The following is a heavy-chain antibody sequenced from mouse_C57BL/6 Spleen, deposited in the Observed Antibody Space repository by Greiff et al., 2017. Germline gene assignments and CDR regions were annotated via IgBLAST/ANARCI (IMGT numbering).Heavy chain of an antibody. D-gene: IGHD1-1*01. J-gene: IGHJ3*01. V-gene: IGHV1-59*01. Sequence: QVQLQQPGAELVRPGTSVKLSCKASGYTFTSYWMHWVKQRPGQGLEWIGVIDPSDSYTNYNQKFKGKATLTVDTSASTAYMQHSSLTSEDSAVYYCARITTVVAKGSWFAYWGQGTLVTVSA. CDR2: IDPSDSYT. CDR3: ARITTVVAKGSWFAY. CDR1: GYTFTSYW.